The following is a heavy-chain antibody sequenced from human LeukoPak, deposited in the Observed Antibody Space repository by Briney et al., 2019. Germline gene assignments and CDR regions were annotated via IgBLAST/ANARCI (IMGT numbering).Heavy chain of an antibody. V-gene: IGHV3-21*01. CDR3: RTRWDDAFDI. CDR2: ISSSSNYI. Sequence: KPGGSLRLSCAVSGFTFSSYSMNWVRQAPGKGLEWVSSISSSSNYIYYADSVRGRFTISRDNAKNSLSLQMNSLRAEDTAVYYCRTRWDDAFDIWGQGTMVTVSS. D-gene: IGHD1-26*01. J-gene: IGHJ3*02. CDR1: GFTFSSYS.